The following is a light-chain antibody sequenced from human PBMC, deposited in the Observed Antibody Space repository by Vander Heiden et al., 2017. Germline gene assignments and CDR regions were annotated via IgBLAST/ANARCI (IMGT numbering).Light chain of an antibody. CDR1: QSLLHSNGYTY. CDR3: RQGLQTPYT. Sequence: FVMTQSPLSLPVTPGEPASISCKSSQSLLHSNGYTYLDWYLQKPGQSPRLLIYLASKRASGVPDRFSGSGSGTDFTLEISRVEAEDVGVYYCRQGLQTPYTFGQGTKVEI. J-gene: IGKJ2*01. CDR2: LAS. V-gene: IGKV2-28*01.